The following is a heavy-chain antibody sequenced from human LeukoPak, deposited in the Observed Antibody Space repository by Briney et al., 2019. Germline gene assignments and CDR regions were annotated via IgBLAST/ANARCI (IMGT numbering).Heavy chain of an antibody. V-gene: IGHV1-2*02. J-gene: IGHJ5*02. CDR1: GYTFTSYG. CDR3: AREHSWDANWFDP. Sequence: ASVKVSCKASGYTFTSYGISWVRQAPGQGLEWMGWINPNSGDTNYAQKFQGRVAMTRDTSISTAYMELSRLRSDDTAVYYCAREHSWDANWFDPWGQGTLVTVSS. CDR2: INPNSGDT. D-gene: IGHD1-26*01.